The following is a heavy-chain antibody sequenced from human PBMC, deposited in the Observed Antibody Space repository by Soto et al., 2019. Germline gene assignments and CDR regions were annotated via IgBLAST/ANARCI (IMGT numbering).Heavy chain of an antibody. J-gene: IGHJ4*02. CDR2: IYYSGST. CDR3: ARDSGLEEGSGGILLGRGFDY. V-gene: IGHV4-31*03. D-gene: IGHD3-10*01. CDR1: GGSISSGGYY. Sequence: QVQLQESGPGLVKPSQTLSLTCTVSGGSISSGGYYWSWIRQHPGKGLEWIGYIYYSGSTYYNPSLQSRVTMSVDTSKNQFSLKLSSVNAADTAVYYWARDSGLEEGSGGILLGRGFDYWGQGTLVTVSS.